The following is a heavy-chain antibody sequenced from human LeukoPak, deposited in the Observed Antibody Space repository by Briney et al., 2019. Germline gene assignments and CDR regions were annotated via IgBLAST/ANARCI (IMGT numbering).Heavy chain of an antibody. CDR1: GVSISSYY. D-gene: IGHD3-22*01. V-gene: IGHV4-59*01. Sequence: SETLSLTCTVSGVSISSYYWSWIRQPPGKGLEWVGYIYYSGSTNYNPSLKSRVTMSLDTSKNQFSLMLNSVTAADTAVYFCARMYYYDSSGYSLDAFDIWGQGTRVTVSS. CDR3: ARMYYYDSSGYSLDAFDI. J-gene: IGHJ3*02. CDR2: IYYSGST.